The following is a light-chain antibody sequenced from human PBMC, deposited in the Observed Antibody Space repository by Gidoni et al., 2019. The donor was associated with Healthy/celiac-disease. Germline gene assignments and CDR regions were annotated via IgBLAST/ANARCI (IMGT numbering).Light chain of an antibody. V-gene: IGKV4-1*01. Sequence: DIVMTQSPDSPAVSLGERATINRKSSQSVSYSSNNKNYLAWCQQKPGQPPKLLIFWASTRESGVPHRFSGGGSGTDFTLTISSLQAEDVAVYYCQQYYSTPPYTFGQGTKLEIK. J-gene: IGKJ2*01. CDR1: QSVSYSSNNKNY. CDR3: QQYYSTPPYT. CDR2: WAS.